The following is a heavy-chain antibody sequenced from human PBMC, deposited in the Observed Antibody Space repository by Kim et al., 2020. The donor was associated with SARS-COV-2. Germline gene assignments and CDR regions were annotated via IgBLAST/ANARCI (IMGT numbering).Heavy chain of an antibody. Sequence: GGSLRLSCATSGFTFSSYSMNWVRQAPGKGLEWVSHVSGSGTTTKYADSVKGRFTISSANAKNSLYQQMSGLRAEDTAAYYCVRDNYCGFDFCGQGAMVT. J-gene: IGHJ3*01. V-gene: IGHV3-48*04. CDR3: VRDNYCGFDF. D-gene: IGHD2-21*01. CDR2: VSGSGTTT. CDR1: GFTFSSYS.